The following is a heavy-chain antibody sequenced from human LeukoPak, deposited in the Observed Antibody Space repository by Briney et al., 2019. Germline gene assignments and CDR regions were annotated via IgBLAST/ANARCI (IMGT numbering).Heavy chain of an antibody. CDR3: ARRVWATTISRDAFDI. CDR1: GASIRSSY. CDR2: VHYSGST. Sequence: SETLSLTCTVSGASIRSSYWSWIRQPPGKGLEWIGHVHYSGSTNYNPSLKSRVAISVDTSKNQFSLKLSSVTAADTAVYYCARRVWATTISRDAFDIWGQGTMVTVSS. J-gene: IGHJ3*02. D-gene: IGHD1-26*01. V-gene: IGHV4-59*01.